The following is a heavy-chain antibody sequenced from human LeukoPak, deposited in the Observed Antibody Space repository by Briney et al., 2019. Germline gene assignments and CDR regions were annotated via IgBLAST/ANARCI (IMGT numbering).Heavy chain of an antibody. CDR3: AKDAPYVDMATMVKAYFFDY. CDR2: IKQDGSEK. V-gene: IGHV3-7*03. CDR1: GFTFSSYW. D-gene: IGHD5-24*01. Sequence: GGSLRLSCAASGFTFSSYWMSWVRQAPGKGLEWVANIKQDGSEKYYVDSVKGRFTISRDNAKNSLYLQMNSLRAEDTAIYYCAKDAPYVDMATMVKAYFFDYWGQGTLVTVSS. J-gene: IGHJ4*02.